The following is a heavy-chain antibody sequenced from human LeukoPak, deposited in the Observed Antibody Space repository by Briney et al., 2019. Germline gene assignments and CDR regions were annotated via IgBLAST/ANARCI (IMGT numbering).Heavy chain of an antibody. Sequence: SETLSLTCAVYGGSFSDYFWGWIRQPPGKGLEWIGEINHSGRTYYNPSLKSRVTISVDTSKNQFSLNLSSVTAADTAVYYCARDVVVVPAAIHYGTDVWGQGTTVTVSS. CDR2: INHSGRT. V-gene: IGHV4-34*01. J-gene: IGHJ6*02. CDR3: ARDVVVVPAAIHYGTDV. CDR1: GGSFSDYF. D-gene: IGHD2-2*01.